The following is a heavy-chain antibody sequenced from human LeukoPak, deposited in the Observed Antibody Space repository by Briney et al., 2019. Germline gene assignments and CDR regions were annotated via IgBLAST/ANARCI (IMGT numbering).Heavy chain of an antibody. CDR3: ARDPPKASGSYFIGGPDY. V-gene: IGHV3-43*02. CDR1: GFTFDDYA. J-gene: IGHJ4*02. D-gene: IGHD3-10*01. Sequence: GGSLRLSCAASGFTFDDYAMHWVRQAPGKGLEWVSLISGDGGSTYYADSVKGRFTISRDNSKNTLYLEMNSLRAEDTAVYYCARDPPKASGSYFIGGPDYWGQGTLVTVSS. CDR2: ISGDGGST.